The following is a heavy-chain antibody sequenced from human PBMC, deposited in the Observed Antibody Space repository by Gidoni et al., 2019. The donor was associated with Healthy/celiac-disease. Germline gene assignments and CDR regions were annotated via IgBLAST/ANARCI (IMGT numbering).Heavy chain of an antibody. CDR1: GFTFSSYG. CDR3: ARSGYSGYDPSYFDY. Sequence: QVQRLRSGGGVFQPGRSLRLSGAASGFTFSSYGMHWVRQAPVKGLGWVAVIWYDGSNKYYADSVKGRFTISRDNSKNTLYLQMNSLRAEDTAVYYCARSGYSGYDPSYFDYWGQGTLVTVSS. J-gene: IGHJ4*02. CDR2: IWYDGSNK. V-gene: IGHV3-33*01. D-gene: IGHD5-12*01.